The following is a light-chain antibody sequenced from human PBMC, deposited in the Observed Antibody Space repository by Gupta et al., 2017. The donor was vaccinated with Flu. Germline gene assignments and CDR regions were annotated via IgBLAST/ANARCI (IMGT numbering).Light chain of an antibody. V-gene: IGKV1-5*03. Sequence: VGDRVTITCRASQSIGSWLAWYQQKPGKAPKLLIYKASSLESGVPSRFSGSGSGTEFTLTISSLQPDDFAAYYCQQYNSYWTFGQGTKVEIK. CDR2: KAS. CDR3: QQYNSYWT. J-gene: IGKJ1*01. CDR1: QSIGSW.